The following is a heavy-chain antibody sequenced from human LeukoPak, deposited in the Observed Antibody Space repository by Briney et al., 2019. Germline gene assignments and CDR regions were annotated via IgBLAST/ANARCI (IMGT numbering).Heavy chain of an antibody. D-gene: IGHD6-19*01. Sequence: QSGGSLRLSCAASGFTFSSYWMSWVRQAPGKGLEWVANIKQDGSEKYYVDSVKGRFTISRDNAKNSLYLQMNSLRAEDTAIYYCARDGISVAATPFDYWGQGTLVTVSS. CDR3: ARDGISVAATPFDY. CDR2: IKQDGSEK. CDR1: GFTFSSYW. V-gene: IGHV3-7*01. J-gene: IGHJ4*02.